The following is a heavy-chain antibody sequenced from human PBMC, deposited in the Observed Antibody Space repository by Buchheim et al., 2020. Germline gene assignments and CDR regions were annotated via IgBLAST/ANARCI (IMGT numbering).Heavy chain of an antibody. J-gene: IGHJ6*02. CDR3: AAPSLYYDFWSGYSLYGMDV. CDR2: IVVGSGNT. V-gene: IGHV1-58*02. CDR1: GFTFTSSA. Sequence: QMQLVQSGPEVKKPGTSVKVSCKASGFTFTSSAMQWVRQARGQRLEWIGWIVVGSGNTNYAQKFQERVTITRDMSTSTANMELSSLRSEDTAVYYCAAPSLYYDFWSGYSLYGMDVWGQGTT. D-gene: IGHD3-3*01.